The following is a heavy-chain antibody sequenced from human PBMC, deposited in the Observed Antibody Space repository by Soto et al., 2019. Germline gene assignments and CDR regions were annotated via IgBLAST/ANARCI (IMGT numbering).Heavy chain of an antibody. CDR3: ARVPGCSSTSCYFFYYGMDV. Sequence: QVQLVQSGAEVKKPGSSVKVSCKASGGTFSSYAISWVRQAPGQGLEWMGGIIHIFGTANYAQKFQGRVTITADESTSTAYMELSSLRSEDTAVYYCARVPGCSSTSCYFFYYGMDVWGQGTTVTVSS. CDR2: IIHIFGTA. V-gene: IGHV1-69*01. CDR1: GGTFSSYA. D-gene: IGHD2-2*01. J-gene: IGHJ6*02.